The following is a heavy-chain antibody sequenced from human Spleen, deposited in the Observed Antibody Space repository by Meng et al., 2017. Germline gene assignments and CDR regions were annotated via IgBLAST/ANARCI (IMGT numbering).Heavy chain of an antibody. CDR1: GGSFSGYY. Sequence: QVQLQQWGAGLLKPSETLSLTFAVYGGSFSGYYWSWIRQPPGKGLEWIGEINHSGSTNYNPSLESRATISVDTSQNNLSLKLSSVTAADSAVYYCARGPTTMAHDFDYWGQGTLVTVSS. V-gene: IGHV4-34*01. D-gene: IGHD4-11*01. CDR2: INHSGST. CDR3: ARGPTTMAHDFDY. J-gene: IGHJ4*02.